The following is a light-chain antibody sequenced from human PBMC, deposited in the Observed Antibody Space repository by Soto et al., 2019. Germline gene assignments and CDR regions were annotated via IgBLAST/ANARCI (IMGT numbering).Light chain of an antibody. CDR2: GAS. CDR1: ESISRDY. V-gene: IGKV3-20*01. CDR3: QQYGGVPYT. J-gene: IGKJ2*01. Sequence: EIVLTQSPGTLSLSPGQRATLSCRASESISRDYLAWYQQRLGQAPRLLIYGASSGATGIPDWFSGSGSGTDFTLTISRLEREDFAIYYCQQYGGVPYTFGQGTKLEIK.